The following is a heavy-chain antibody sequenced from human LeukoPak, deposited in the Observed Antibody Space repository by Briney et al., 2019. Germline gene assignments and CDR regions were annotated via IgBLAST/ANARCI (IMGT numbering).Heavy chain of an antibody. D-gene: IGHD2-2*02. CDR3: ARVYASCTSCYSRY. CDR1: GYTFTSYG. CDR2: ISAYNGNT. V-gene: IGHV1-18*01. J-gene: IGHJ4*02. Sequence: ASVKVSCKASGYTFTSYGISWVRQAPGQGLEWMGWISAYNGNTNYAQKLQGRVTMTTDTSTSTAYMELRSLRSDDTAVYYRARVYASCTSCYSRYWGQGTLVTVSS.